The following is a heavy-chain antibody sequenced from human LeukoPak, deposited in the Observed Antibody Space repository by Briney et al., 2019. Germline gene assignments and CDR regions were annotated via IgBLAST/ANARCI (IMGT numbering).Heavy chain of an antibody. D-gene: IGHD3-10*01. J-gene: IGHJ4*02. CDR2: INARNGNT. Sequence: GASVKVSCKASGYTFTNYPIHWVRQAPGQRLEWRAWINARNGNTKYSQKFQRRVTITRDTSASTAYMELSRLRSEDTAVYYCETWFGESRIDYWGQGNLVSVSS. CDR3: ETWFGESRIDY. V-gene: IGHV1-3*01. CDR1: GYTFTNYP.